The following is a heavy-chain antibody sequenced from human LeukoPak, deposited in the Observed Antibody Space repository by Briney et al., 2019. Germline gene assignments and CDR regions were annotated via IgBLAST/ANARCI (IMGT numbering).Heavy chain of an antibody. CDR1: GGSFSGYY. V-gene: IGHV4-34*01. CDR2: IYHSGST. D-gene: IGHD4-17*01. CDR3: ARGDYGDWGIDP. Sequence: PSETLSLTCAVYGGSFSGYYWSWIRQPPGKGLEWIGYIYHSGSTYYNPSLKSRVTISIDKSKNQFSLKLSSVTAADTAVYYCARGDYGDWGIDPWGQGTLVIVSS. J-gene: IGHJ5*02.